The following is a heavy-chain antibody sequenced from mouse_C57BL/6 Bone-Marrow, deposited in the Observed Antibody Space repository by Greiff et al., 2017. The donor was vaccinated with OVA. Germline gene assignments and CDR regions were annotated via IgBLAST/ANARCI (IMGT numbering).Heavy chain of an antibody. CDR1: GYTFTSYW. D-gene: IGHD2-4*01. CDR3: ARWGYDYNFDY. J-gene: IGHJ2*01. CDR2: IYPSDSET. Sequence: QVQLQQPGAELVRPGSSVKLSCKASGYTFTSYWMDWVKQRPGQGLEWIGNIYPSDSETHYNQKFKDKATLTVDKSSSTAYMQLSSLTSEDSAVYYIARWGYDYNFDYWGQGTTLTVSS. V-gene: IGHV1-61*01.